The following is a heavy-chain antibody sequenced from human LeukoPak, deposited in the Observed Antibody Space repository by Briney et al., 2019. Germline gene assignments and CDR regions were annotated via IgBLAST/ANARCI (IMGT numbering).Heavy chain of an antibody. J-gene: IGHJ5*02. V-gene: IGHV3-21*01. D-gene: IGHD3-10*01. CDR3: ARAFETVRGVTWFDP. Sequence: GGSLRLSCAASGFTFSSYSKNWVRQAPGKGLEWVSSISSSSSYIYYTDSVKGRFTISRDNAKNSLYLQMNSLRDEDTAVYYCARAFETVRGVTWFDPWGQGTLVTVSS. CDR2: ISSSSSYI. CDR1: GFTFSSYS.